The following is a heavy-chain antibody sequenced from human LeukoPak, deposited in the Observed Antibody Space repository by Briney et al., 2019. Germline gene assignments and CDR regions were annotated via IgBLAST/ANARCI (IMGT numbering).Heavy chain of an antibody. D-gene: IGHD1-26*01. Sequence: GGSLRLSCAASGFTFSNAWMSWVRQAPGKGLEWVGRIKSKTDGGTTDYAAPVKGRFTISRDDSKNTLYLQMNSLKTEDTAVYYCATDPPSIVGATRVDYWGQGTLVTVSS. CDR3: ATDPPSIVGATRVDY. V-gene: IGHV3-15*01. CDR1: GFTFSNAW. J-gene: IGHJ4*02. CDR2: IKSKTDGGTT.